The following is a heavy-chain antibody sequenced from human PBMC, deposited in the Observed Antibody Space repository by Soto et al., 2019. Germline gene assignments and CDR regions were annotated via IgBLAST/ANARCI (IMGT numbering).Heavy chain of an antibody. D-gene: IGHD2-15*01. J-gene: IGHJ3*01. V-gene: IGHV3-7*01. CDR2: IKQDGSDK. CDR3: ARDGGYCSGGICYDVFDV. Sequence: GGALRLSCEASGFTFSRYLMTWVRQAPGKGLEWVANIKQDGSDKNYVDSVKGRFTISRDNAKNSLYLQMNSLRAEDTAVYYCARDGGYCSGGICYDVFDVWGQGTMVTVSS. CDR1: GFTFSRYL.